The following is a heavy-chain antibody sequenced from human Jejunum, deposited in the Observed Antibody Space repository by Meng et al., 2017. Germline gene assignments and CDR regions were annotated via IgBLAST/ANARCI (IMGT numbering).Heavy chain of an antibody. Sequence: EEQLLESGGGLVQPGGYLRLSCAAPGFTLSNYAMSWVRQAPGMGLEYVSVVIHSGISTYYADSVRGRFTISRDNSKNTLYLQMNSLRVEDTAVYYCAKGGDMEVWGLGTLVTVSS. V-gene: IGHV3-23*01. CDR1: GFTLSNYA. D-gene: IGHD3-16*01. CDR3: AKGGDMEV. J-gene: IGHJ4*02. CDR2: VIHSGIST.